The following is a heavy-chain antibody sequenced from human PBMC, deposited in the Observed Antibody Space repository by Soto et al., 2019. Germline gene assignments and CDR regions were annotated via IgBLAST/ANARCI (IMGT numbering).Heavy chain of an antibody. J-gene: IGHJ5*02. D-gene: IGHD6-13*01. V-gene: IGHV2-26*04. CDR3: ASTYSTSWYWFDP. Sequence: QVTVKESGPVLVKPTETLTLTCTVSGFSLSNAGLGVSWIRRPPGKALEWLAHIFSNDEKSYSTSLKSRLTISXDXXKSQVVLTMTNMDPVDTATYYCASTYSTSWYWFDPWGQGTLVTVSS. CDR2: IFSNDEK. CDR1: GFSLSNAGLG.